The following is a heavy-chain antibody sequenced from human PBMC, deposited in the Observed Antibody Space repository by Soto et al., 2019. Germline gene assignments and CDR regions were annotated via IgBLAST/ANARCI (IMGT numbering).Heavy chain of an antibody. CDR1: GGTFSSYA. CDR2: IIPIFGTA. D-gene: IGHD6-6*01. J-gene: IGHJ3*02. Sequence: SVKVSCKASGGTFSSYAISWVRQAPGQGLEWMGGIIPIFGTANYAQKFQGRVTITADESTSTAYMELSSLRSEDTAVYYCSASSSSLVAFDIWGQGTMVTVSS. CDR3: SASSSSLVAFDI. V-gene: IGHV1-69*13.